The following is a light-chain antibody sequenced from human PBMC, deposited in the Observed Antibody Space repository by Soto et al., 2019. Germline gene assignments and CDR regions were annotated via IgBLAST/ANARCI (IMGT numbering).Light chain of an antibody. V-gene: IGLV2-14*01. CDR1: SSDVGAYNY. Sequence: QSVLTQPASVSGSPGQSITISCTGTSSDVGAYNYVSWYQQHPGKAPKLMISEVSDRPSGVSNRFSGSKSGNTASLTISGLQAEDAADYYCSSYTSSNTLVFGGGTKLTVL. CDR2: EVS. CDR3: SSYTSSNTLV. J-gene: IGLJ2*01.